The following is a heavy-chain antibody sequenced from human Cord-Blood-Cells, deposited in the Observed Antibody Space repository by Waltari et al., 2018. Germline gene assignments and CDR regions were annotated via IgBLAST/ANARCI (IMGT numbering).Heavy chain of an antibody. V-gene: IGHV4-39*01. CDR2: IYYSGST. Sequence: QLQLQESGPGLVKPSETLSLTCTVSGGSISSSSYYWGWIRQPPGKGLEWIGSIYYSGSTYYNPSLKSRGTISVDTSKNQFSLKLSSVTAADTAVYYCARLGYDSSGYYFDYWGQGTLVTVSS. CDR1: GGSISSSSYY. J-gene: IGHJ4*02. D-gene: IGHD3-22*01. CDR3: ARLGYDSSGYYFDY.